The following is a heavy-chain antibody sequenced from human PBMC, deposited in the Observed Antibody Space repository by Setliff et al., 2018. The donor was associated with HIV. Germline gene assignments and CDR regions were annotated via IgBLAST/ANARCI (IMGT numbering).Heavy chain of an antibody. J-gene: IGHJ3*02. Sequence: GASVKVSCKVSGYTFTSYYMNWVRQAPGQGLEWMGIINPSGGSSTYAQKFQGRVAMTRDTSTSTVYMELSSLRSEDTAVYYCARNRVRITIFGANDASDIWGQGTMVTVSS. CDR1: GYTFTSYY. D-gene: IGHD3-3*01. CDR2: INPSGGSS. V-gene: IGHV1-46*01. CDR3: ARNRVRITIFGANDASDI.